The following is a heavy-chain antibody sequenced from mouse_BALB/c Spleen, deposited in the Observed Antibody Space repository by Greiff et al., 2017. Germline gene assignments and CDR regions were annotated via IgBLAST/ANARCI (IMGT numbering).Heavy chain of an antibody. CDR1: GYAFTSYN. CDR2: INPYNGDT. D-gene: IGHD2-14*01. CDR3: GRGCYYRYDGPDWYFDD. J-gene: IGHJ1*01. Sequence: VQLQQSGPELVKPGASVKVSCKASGYAFTSYNMYWVKQSHGKSLEWIGRINPYNGDTFYNQKFKGKATLTVDKSSSTAHMELLSLTSEDSAVYYCGRGCYYRYDGPDWYFDDWGAGTTVTVSS. V-gene: IGHV1-37*01.